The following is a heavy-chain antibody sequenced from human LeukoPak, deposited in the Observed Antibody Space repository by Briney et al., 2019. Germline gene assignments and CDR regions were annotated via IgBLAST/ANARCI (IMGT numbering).Heavy chain of an antibody. CDR3: ARDGDPPLWFGEFTAV. V-gene: IGHV3-21*01. Sequence: PGGSLRLSCAASGFTFSSYSMNWVRQAPGKGLEWVSSISSSSSYIYYADSVKGRFTISRDNAKNSLYLQMNSLRAEDTAVYYCARDGDPPLWFGEFTAVWGQGTLVTVSS. CDR1: GFTFSSYS. J-gene: IGHJ4*02. D-gene: IGHD3-10*01. CDR2: ISSSSSYI.